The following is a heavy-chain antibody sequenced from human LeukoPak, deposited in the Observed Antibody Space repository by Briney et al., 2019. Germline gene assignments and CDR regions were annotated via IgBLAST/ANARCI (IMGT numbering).Heavy chain of an antibody. V-gene: IGHV1-18*01. CDR2: ISAYNGNT. CDR3: ARDPNWNYAQNYYFDY. D-gene: IGHD1-7*01. J-gene: IGHJ4*02. CDR1: GYTFTSYG. Sequence: ASVKVSCKASGYTFTSYGISWVRQAPGQGLEWMGWISAYNGNTNYAQKLQGRVTMTTDTSTSTAYMELRSLRSDDTAVYYCARDPNWNYAQNYYFDYWGQGTLVTVSS.